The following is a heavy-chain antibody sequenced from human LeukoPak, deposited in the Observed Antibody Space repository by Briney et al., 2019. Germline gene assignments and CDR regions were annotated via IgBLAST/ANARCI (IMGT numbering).Heavy chain of an antibody. Sequence: GGSLRLSCAASGFTFSSYWMHWVRQAPGKGLVWVSRINSDGSSTSYADSVKGRFTISRDNARNSLYLQMNSLRAEDTAVYYCARDGLAAATLHWCFDLWGRGTLVTVSS. CDR1: GFTFSSYW. CDR2: INSDGSST. V-gene: IGHV3-74*01. J-gene: IGHJ2*01. CDR3: ARDGLAAATLHWCFDL. D-gene: IGHD2-15*01.